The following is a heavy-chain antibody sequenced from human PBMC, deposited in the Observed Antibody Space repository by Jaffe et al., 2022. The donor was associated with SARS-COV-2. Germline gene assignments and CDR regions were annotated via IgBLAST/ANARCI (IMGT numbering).Heavy chain of an antibody. CDR1: GFTFEDYA. V-gene: IGHV3-9*01. CDR3: AKDMEEVVIVGGMDG. J-gene: IGHJ6*02. D-gene: IGHD1-1*01. CDR2: ISWNSHKI. Sequence: EAQLVESGGDLVQPGRSLRLSCAASGFTFEDYAMHWVRQGPGKGLEWVSSISWNSHKIVYADSVKGRFTISRDNAKNSLYLQMNSLRTEDTAVYYCAKDMEEVVIVGGMDGWGQGTTVLVSS.